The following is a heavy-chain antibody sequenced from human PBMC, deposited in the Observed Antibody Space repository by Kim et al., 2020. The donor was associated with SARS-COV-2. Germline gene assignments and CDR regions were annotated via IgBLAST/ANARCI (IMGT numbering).Heavy chain of an antibody. Sequence: GESLKISCKGSGYSFSNYWIGWVRQMPGKGLEWMGIIYPGDSDTRYSPSFQGQVPISADKSISTAYLRWSSLKGSDSAMYYCARRWDFDSSTLRERYYFDKGGQGTLVTVSS. CDR2: IYPGDSDT. D-gene: IGHD3-22*01. V-gene: IGHV5-51*01. J-gene: IGHJ4*02. CDR3: ARRWDFDSSTLRERYYFDK. CDR1: GYSFSNYW.